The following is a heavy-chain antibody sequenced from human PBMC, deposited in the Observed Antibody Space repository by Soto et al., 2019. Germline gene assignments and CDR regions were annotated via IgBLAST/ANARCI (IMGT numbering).Heavy chain of an antibody. CDR1: GYTLTELS. J-gene: IGHJ1*01. V-gene: IGHV1-24*01. Sequence: ASVKVSCKVSGYTLTELSMHWVRQAPGKGLEWMGGFDPEDGETIYAQKFQGRVTMTEDTSTDTAYMELSSLRSEDTAVYYCAPDLAPAPYFQHWGQGTLVTVSS. CDR3: APDLAPAPYFQH. CDR2: FDPEDGET.